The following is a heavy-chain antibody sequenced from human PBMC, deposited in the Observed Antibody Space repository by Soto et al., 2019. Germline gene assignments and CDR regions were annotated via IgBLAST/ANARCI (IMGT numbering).Heavy chain of an antibody. J-gene: IGHJ6*02. CDR3: ASGRADGMDV. CDR2: IDSDGSST. Sequence: GGSLRLSCAASGFTFSSYSMNWVRQAPGKGLVWVSRIDSDGSSTNYADSVKGRFTTSRDNAKNTLYLQMSSLRAEDTAVYYCASGRADGMDVWGQGTTVTVSS. CDR1: GFTFSSYS. V-gene: IGHV3-74*01.